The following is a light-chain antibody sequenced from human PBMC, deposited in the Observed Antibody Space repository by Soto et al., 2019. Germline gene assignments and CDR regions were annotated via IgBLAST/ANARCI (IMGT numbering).Light chain of an antibody. CDR2: AAS. J-gene: IGKJ4*01. CDR1: QGISNY. CDR3: QQYTNVPA. Sequence: DIQMTQSPSSLSASVGDRVTITCRASQGISNYLAWYQQIPGKVPKLLISAASTLQSWVPSRVSGSGSWTDFTLTISSLQPEDVATYYCQQYTNVPAFGGGTKVEIK. V-gene: IGKV1-27*01.